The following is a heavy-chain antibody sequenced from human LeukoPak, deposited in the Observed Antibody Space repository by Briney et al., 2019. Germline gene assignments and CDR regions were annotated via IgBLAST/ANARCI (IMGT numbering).Heavy chain of an antibody. Sequence: GGSLRLSCAASGFTFSDYYMSWIRQAPGKGLEWVSYISSSGSTIYYADSVKGRFTISRDNAKNSLYLQMNSLRAEDTAVYYCARDRWHYDSSGLASYWGQGTLVTVSS. CDR2: ISSSGSTI. J-gene: IGHJ4*02. CDR1: GFTFSDYY. D-gene: IGHD3-22*01. CDR3: ARDRWHYDSSGLASY. V-gene: IGHV3-11*01.